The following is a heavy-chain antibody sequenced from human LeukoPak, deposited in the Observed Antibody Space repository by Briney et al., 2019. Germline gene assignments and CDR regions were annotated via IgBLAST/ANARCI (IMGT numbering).Heavy chain of an antibody. V-gene: IGHV3-23*01. CDR2: IIGSGGTT. J-gene: IGHJ3*02. Sequence: GGSLRLSCAASGFTFSNYAMSWVRQAPGKGLGWVSAIIGSGGTTYYTNSVKGRFTISRDNSKNALYLQMNSLRAEDTAVYYCAKGTRSSTNDAADIWGQGTMVTVSS. D-gene: IGHD1-26*01. CDR1: GFTFSNYA. CDR3: AKGTRSSTNDAADI.